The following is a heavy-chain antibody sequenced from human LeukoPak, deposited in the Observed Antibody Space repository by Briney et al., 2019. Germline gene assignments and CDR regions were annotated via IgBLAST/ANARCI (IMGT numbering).Heavy chain of an antibody. D-gene: IGHD3-22*01. J-gene: IGHJ5*02. Sequence: GGSLRLSCAAFGFTFSDYYMSWIRQAPGKGLEWISYISSSGSTIYYADSMKGRFTVSRDNAKNSLYLQLNSLRAEDTAVYFCAREKGYDSFRRFDPWGQGTLVTVSS. CDR2: ISSSGSTI. V-gene: IGHV3-11*01. CDR1: GFTFSDYY. CDR3: AREKGYDSFRRFDP.